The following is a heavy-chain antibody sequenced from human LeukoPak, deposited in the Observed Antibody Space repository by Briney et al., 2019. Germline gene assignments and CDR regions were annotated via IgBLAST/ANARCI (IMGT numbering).Heavy chain of an antibody. D-gene: IGHD2-15*01. CDR3: ARRVADGMDV. CDR1: GASIIGHY. CDR2: ISHTGST. V-gene: IGHV4-59*08. Sequence: PSETLSLTCTVSGASIIGHYWSWVRQPPEKGLEWIGYISHTGSTNYNPFLKSRVTISVDTSKNQFSLKLSSVTAADTAVYYCARRVADGMDVWGQGTTVTVSS. J-gene: IGHJ6*02.